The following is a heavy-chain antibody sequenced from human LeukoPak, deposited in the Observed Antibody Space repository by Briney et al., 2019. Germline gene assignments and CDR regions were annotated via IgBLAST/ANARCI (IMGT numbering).Heavy chain of an antibody. CDR2: INQDGSRK. CDR1: GFTFSSYA. CDR3: ARDVQGGAFDY. D-gene: IGHD1-1*01. J-gene: IGHJ4*02. Sequence: GGSLRLSCAASGFTFSSYAMHWVRQAPGKGLEWVANINQDGSRKNYVDSVKGRFTFSRDNAINSLFLQMNSLRAEDTAVYYCARDVQGGAFDYWGLGTLVTVSS. V-gene: IGHV3-7*01.